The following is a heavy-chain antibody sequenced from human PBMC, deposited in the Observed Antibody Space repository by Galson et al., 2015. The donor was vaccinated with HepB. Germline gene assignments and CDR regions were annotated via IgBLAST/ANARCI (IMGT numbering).Heavy chain of an antibody. CDR1: GYTFSSYS. V-gene: IGHV1-18*01. CDR2: ISAYNRDT. D-gene: IGHD2-15*01. CDR3: ARGALIVVVDATPNNWFDP. Sequence: SVKVSCKASGYTFSSYSITWVRQAPGQGLEWMGWISAYNRDTNYAQKFQGRVTMTTDTSTSTAYMELRSLRSDDTAVYYCARGALIVVVDATPNNWFDPWGQGTLVTVSS. J-gene: IGHJ5*02.